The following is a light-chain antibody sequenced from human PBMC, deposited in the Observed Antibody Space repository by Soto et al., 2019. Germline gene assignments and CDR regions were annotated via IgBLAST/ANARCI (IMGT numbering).Light chain of an antibody. Sequence: VMTQSPATLSVSPGKRATLSCRASQSARSSLGWYQQKPGQAPRLLIYDASTRATGIPARFSGSGSGTDFTLTSSRLEPEDFAVYYCQQYGSSGTCGQGTKG. J-gene: IGKJ1*01. CDR2: DAS. V-gene: IGKV3-15*01. CDR1: QSARSS. CDR3: QQYGSSGT.